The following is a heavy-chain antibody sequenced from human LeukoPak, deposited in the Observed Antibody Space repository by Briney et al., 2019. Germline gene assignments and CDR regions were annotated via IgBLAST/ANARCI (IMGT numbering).Heavy chain of an antibody. J-gene: IGHJ4*02. V-gene: IGHV3-21*01. CDR2: ISTSSGYI. CDR1: GLTFTRYS. D-gene: IGHD5-24*01. CDR3: ARDEDYGYKDFDY. Sequence: GGSLRLSCAASGLTFTRYSMSWVRQAPGKGLEWVSSISTSSGYIYYADSVMGRFTISRDNAKNSLYLQMNSLRAEDTAVYYCARDEDYGYKDFDYWGQGTLVTVSS.